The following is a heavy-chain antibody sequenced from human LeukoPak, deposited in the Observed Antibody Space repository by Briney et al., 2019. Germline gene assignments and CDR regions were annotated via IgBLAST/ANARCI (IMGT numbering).Heavy chain of an antibody. CDR2: MNPNSGNT. Sequence: ASVKVSCKASGYTFTSYDINWVRQATGQGLEWMGWMNPNSGNTGYAQKFQGRVTVTRNTSISTAYMELSSLRSEDTAVYYCARGLGRFLEWFSYYYYGMDVWGQGTTVTVSS. V-gene: IGHV1-8*01. CDR1: GYTFTSYD. CDR3: ARGLGRFLEWFSYYYYGMDV. D-gene: IGHD3-3*01. J-gene: IGHJ6*02.